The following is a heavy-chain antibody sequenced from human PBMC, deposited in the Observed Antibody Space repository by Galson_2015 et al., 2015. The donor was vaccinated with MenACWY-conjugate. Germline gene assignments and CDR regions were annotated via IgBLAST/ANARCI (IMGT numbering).Heavy chain of an antibody. J-gene: IGHJ2*01. Sequence: SLRLSCAASGFTFSTYDMHWVRQATGKSLEWVSSIGTRGDTFYPDSVKGRFTVSRDNAKNSLYLQMNSLRAEDTAVYFCARDRLRVAAFRENWYFDLWGRGTLVTVSS. CDR3: ARDRLRVAAFRENWYFDL. V-gene: IGHV3-13*01. CDR1: GFTFSTYD. D-gene: IGHD2-15*01. CDR2: IGTRGDT.